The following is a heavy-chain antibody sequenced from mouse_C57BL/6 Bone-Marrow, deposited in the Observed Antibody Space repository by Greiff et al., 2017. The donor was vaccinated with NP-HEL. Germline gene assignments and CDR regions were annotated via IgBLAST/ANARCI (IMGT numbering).Heavy chain of an antibody. CDR2: IYPGSGST. J-gene: IGHJ3*01. CDR3: ARGGYYYGSSPFAY. CDR1: GYTFTSYW. D-gene: IGHD1-1*01. Sequence: VQLQQPGAELVKPGASVKMSCKASGYTFTSYWITWVKQRPGQGLEWIGDIYPGSGSTNYNEKFKSKATLTVDTSSSTAYMQLSSLTSEDSEVYFCARGGYYYGSSPFAYWGQGTLVTVSA. V-gene: IGHV1-55*01.